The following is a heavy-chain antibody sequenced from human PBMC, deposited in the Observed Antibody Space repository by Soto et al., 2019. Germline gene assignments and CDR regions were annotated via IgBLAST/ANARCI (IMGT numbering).Heavy chain of an antibody. D-gene: IGHD3-10*01. CDR3: ARQGFGALHGRVDV. CDR1: GGSISSYY. Sequence: QVQLQESGPGLVKPSETLSLTCTVYGGSISSYYCSWFRQPPGKGLEWIGHMHYGWNSDYNPSLRRGVTMSVNTYKNQFPLKLSAVTAATTALYYGARQGFGALHGRVDVWGQGTTVTVSS. V-gene: IGHV4-59*08. CDR2: MHYGWNS. J-gene: IGHJ6*02.